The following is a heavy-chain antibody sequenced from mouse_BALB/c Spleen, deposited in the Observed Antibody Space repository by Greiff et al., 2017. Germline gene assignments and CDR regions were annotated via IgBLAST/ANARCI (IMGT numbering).Heavy chain of an antibody. D-gene: IGHD2-10*01. CDR2: IAPGSGST. J-gene: IGHJ2*01. CDR1: GYTFTSYW. Sequence: DLVKPGASVKLSCKASGYTFTSYWINWIKQRPGQGLEWIGSIAPGSGSTYYNEMFKGKATLTVDTSSSTAYIQLSSLSSEDSAVYFCARTYYGNLDYWGQGTTLTVSS. V-gene: IGHV1S41*01. CDR3: ARTYYGNLDY.